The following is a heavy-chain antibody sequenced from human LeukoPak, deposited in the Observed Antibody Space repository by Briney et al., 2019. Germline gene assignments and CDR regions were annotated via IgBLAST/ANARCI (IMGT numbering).Heavy chain of an antibody. CDR1: GGSVSSHY. Sequence: SETLSLTCTVSGGSVSSHYWSWIRQPPGKGLEWIGYIYYSGSTNYNPSLKSQVTISVDTSKNQFSLKLSSVTAADTAVYYCARAKGQGAVDYWGQGTLVTVSS. CDR3: ARAKGQGAVDY. V-gene: IGHV4-59*02. CDR2: IYYSGST. J-gene: IGHJ4*02. D-gene: IGHD1-26*01.